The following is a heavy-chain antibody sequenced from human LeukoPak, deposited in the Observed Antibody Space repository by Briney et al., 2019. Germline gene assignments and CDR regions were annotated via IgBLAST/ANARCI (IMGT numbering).Heavy chain of an antibody. CDR2: IIPIFGTA. D-gene: IGHD3-22*01. CDR3: ANDKYFYDSSSKTH. J-gene: IGHJ4*02. CDR1: GGTFSSYA. V-gene: IGHV1-69*05. Sequence: ASVKVSCKASGGTFSSYAISWVRQAPGQGLEWMGGIIPIFGTANYAQKFQGRVTITTDESTSTAYMELSSLRSEDTAVYYCANDKYFYDSSSKTHWGQGSLVTVSS.